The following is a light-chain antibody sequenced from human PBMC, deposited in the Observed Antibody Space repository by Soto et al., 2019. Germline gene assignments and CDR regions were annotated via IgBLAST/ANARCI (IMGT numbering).Light chain of an antibody. CDR3: QQYGSSPYS. Sequence: EIVLTQSPGTLSLSPGERATLSCRASQSVSGNYLVWYQQKVGQAPRLLIYGASSRATGIPDRFSGSGSGTGFTLTISRLEPEDFAVYYCQQYGSSPYSFGQGTKVDIK. CDR2: GAS. V-gene: IGKV3-20*01. J-gene: IGKJ2*03. CDR1: QSVSGNY.